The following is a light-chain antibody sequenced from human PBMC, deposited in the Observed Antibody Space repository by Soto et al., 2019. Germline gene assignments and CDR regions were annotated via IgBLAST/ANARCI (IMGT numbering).Light chain of an antibody. Sequence: EVVFTQSPCTLCLSPGERVTLSCRASQSVASSYLAWYQQKPGRAPRLLFYSASSRATGIPDRFSGSGSGTDFTLTISRLEPEDFAVYYCHHFGSLPETFGQGTKVDIK. V-gene: IGKV3-20*01. CDR3: HHFGSLPET. J-gene: IGKJ1*01. CDR1: QSVASSY. CDR2: SAS.